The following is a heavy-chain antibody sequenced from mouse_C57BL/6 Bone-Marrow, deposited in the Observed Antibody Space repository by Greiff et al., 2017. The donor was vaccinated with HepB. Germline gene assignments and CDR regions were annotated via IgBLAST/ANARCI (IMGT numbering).Heavy chain of an antibody. CDR3: ARDDYGSSYAGNYAMDY. D-gene: IGHD1-1*01. CDR2: IDPSDSET. CDR1: GYTFTSYW. Sequence: QVQLKQSGAELVRPGSSVKLSCKASGYTFTSYWMHWVKQRPIQGLEWIGNIDPSDSETHYNQKFKDKATLTVDKSSSTAYMQLSSLTSEDSAVYYCARDDYGSSYAGNYAMDYWGQGTAVTVSS. J-gene: IGHJ4*01. V-gene: IGHV1-52*01.